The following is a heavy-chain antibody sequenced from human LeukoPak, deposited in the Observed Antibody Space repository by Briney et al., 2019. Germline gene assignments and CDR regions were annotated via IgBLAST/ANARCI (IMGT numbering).Heavy chain of an antibody. D-gene: IGHD6-13*01. V-gene: IGHV1-8*01. CDR3: ANGAAAGTPTTGDY. Sequence: ASVKVSCKASGYTFTSYDINWVRQATGQGLEWMGWMNPNSGNTGYAQKFQGRVTMTRNTSISTAYMELSSLRSEDTAVYYCANGAAAGTPTTGDYWGQGTLVTVSS. J-gene: IGHJ4*02. CDR2: MNPNSGNT. CDR1: GYTFTSYD.